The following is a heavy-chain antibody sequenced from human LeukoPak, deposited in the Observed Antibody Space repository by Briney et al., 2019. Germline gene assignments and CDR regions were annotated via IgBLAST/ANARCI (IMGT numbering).Heavy chain of an antibody. V-gene: IGHV3-23*01. Sequence: GGSLRLSCAASGFTFSSYAISWVRQAPGKGLEWVSAISGNGGSTDYADSVKGRFTISRDNSKNTLDLQMYSLRAEDTAVYYCAKSPYGDYAGFPFDHWGQGTLVNGPS. J-gene: IGHJ4*02. CDR2: ISGNGGST. D-gene: IGHD4-17*01. CDR3: AKSPYGDYAGFPFDH. CDR1: GFTFSSYA.